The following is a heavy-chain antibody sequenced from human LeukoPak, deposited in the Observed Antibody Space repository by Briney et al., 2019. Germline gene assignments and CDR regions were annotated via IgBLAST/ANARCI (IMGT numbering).Heavy chain of an antibody. D-gene: IGHD3-3*01. V-gene: IGHV1-46*01. CDR1: GYTFTSYY. Sequence: ASVKVSCKASGYTFTSYYMHWVRQAPGQGLEWMGIINPSGGSTSYAQKFQGRVTMTTDTSTSTAYMELRSLRSDDTAVYYCARDRKTDFWSGYYYVDYWGQGTLVTVSS. CDR3: ARDRKTDFWSGYYYVDY. J-gene: IGHJ4*02. CDR2: INPSGGST.